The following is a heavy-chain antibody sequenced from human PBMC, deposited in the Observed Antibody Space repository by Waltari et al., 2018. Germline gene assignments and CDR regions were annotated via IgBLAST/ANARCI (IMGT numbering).Heavy chain of an antibody. D-gene: IGHD4-4*01. CDR1: GYTCINYF. Sequence: QVQLVQSGAEVKKPGASVRVSCKASGYTCINYFIHWLRQAPGQGLEWMGWINTNTGGTDYSQKFKGRVTMTRDKPISTAYMELTSLRSDDTAVYFCARSPDSEFDFWGQGTLVTVSS. V-gene: IGHV1-2*02. CDR2: INTNTGGT. CDR3: ARSPDSEFDF. J-gene: IGHJ4*02.